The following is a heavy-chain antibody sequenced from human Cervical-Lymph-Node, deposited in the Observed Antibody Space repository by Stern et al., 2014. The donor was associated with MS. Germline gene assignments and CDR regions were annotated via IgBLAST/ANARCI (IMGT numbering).Heavy chain of an antibody. V-gene: IGHV3-21*01. CDR1: GFTFSHYS. D-gene: IGHD4-17*01. CDR2: ISNNSNHT. Sequence: EVQLVESGGGLVKPGESLRLSCDASGFTFSHYSINWVRQAPGKGLEWISSISNNSNHTYYPDSVEGRFTISKDSAKDSVSLHMVSLRAEDTAVYYCARARVGDYARSPHLDSWGQGTLVTVSS. J-gene: IGHJ4*02. CDR3: ARARVGDYARSPHLDS.